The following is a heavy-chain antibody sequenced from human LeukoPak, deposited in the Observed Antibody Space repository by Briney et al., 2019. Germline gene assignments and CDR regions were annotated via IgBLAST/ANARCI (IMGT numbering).Heavy chain of an antibody. Sequence: PSETLSLTCTVSNGSISSDTYFWSWIRQPAGKGLEWIGRMSSSGISTYSPSLKSRVTISIDTSRNQFSMNLNSVTAADTAVYFCAREDYYNSGGYYLDYWGQGTLVTVSS. V-gene: IGHV4-61*02. CDR3: AREDYYNSGGYYLDY. J-gene: IGHJ4*02. D-gene: IGHD3-22*01. CDR1: NGSISSDTYF. CDR2: MSSSGIS.